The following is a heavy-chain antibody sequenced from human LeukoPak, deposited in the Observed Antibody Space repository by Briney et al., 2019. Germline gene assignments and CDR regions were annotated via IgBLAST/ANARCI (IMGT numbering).Heavy chain of an antibody. J-gene: IGHJ4*02. CDR2: ISYDGSNK. D-gene: IGHD5-24*01. V-gene: IGHV3-30*01. CDR1: GFTFSSYA. Sequence: GGSLRLSCAASGFTFSSYAMRWVRHAPGKGLEWVAVISYDGSNKYYADSVKGRFTISRDNSKNTLYLQMNSLRAEDTAVYYCARVPDGYNHIDFWGQGTLVTVSS. CDR3: ARVPDGYNHIDF.